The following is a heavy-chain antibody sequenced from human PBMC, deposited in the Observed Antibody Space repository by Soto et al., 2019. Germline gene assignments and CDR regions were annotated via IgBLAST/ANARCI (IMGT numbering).Heavy chain of an antibody. CDR1: GFTFSSHG. CDR3: AKRKGQNYDFWSGYYFDN. Sequence: GGSLRLSCTASGFTFSSHGMHWVRQAPGKGLEWVAGILYDGTNKYYADSVKGRFAISRDNSKNTLYLQMNSLRAEDTAVYRRAKRKGQNYDFWSGYYFDNWGQGTLVTVYS. V-gene: IGHV3-30*18. CDR2: ILYDGTNK. D-gene: IGHD3-3*01. J-gene: IGHJ4*02.